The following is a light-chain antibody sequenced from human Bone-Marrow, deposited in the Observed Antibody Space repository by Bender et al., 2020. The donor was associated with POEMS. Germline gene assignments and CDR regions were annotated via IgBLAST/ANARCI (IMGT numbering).Light chain of an antibody. CDR2: DVS. CDR1: SSDIGDNNF. Sequence: QAALTQPASVSGSPGRSITISCTGTSSDIGDNNFVSWYQQHPGKAPKFLIYDVSNRPSGVSIRFSTSKSGNTASLTISALQAEDEADYYCSAYTSRSTWVFGGGTKLTVL. V-gene: IGLV2-14*01. J-gene: IGLJ3*02. CDR3: SAYTSRSTWV.